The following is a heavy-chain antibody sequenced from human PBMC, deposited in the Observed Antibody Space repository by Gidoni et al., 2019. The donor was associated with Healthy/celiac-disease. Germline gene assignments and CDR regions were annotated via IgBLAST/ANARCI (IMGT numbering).Heavy chain of an antibody. J-gene: IGHJ3*02. CDR1: GFTFSSYD. CDR3: ARGSGSHSYAFDI. CDR2: IGTAGDT. Sequence: EVQLVESGGGLVQPGGSLRLSCAASGFTFSSYDMHWVRPATGKGLEWVSAIGTAGDTYYPGSVKGRFTISRENAKNSLYLQMNSLRAGDTAVYYCARGSGSHSYAFDIWGQGTMVTVSS. D-gene: IGHD2-15*01. V-gene: IGHV3-13*01.